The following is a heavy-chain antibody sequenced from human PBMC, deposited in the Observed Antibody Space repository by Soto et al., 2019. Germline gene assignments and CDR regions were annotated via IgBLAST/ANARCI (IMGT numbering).Heavy chain of an antibody. J-gene: IGHJ6*02. Sequence: QPGGSLRLSCAASGFTFSSYAMHWVRQAPGKGLEWVAVISYDGSNKYYADSVKGRFTISRDNSKNTLYLQMNSLRAEDTAVYYCARDYGSGSYVYYYYGMDVWGQGTTVTVSS. CDR2: ISYDGSNK. CDR1: GFTFSSYA. CDR3: ARDYGSGSYVYYYYGMDV. V-gene: IGHV3-30-3*01. D-gene: IGHD3-10*01.